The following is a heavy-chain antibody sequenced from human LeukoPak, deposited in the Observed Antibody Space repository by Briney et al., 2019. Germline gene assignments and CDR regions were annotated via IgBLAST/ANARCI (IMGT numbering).Heavy chain of an antibody. Sequence: PSETLSLTCTVSGVSISSYFWSWIRQPAGKGLEGIGRIHTRGSTNYNPSLKSRVTMSVDTSENQFSLKLSSVTAADTAVYYCARDQYYYDSSGTITLDYWGQGTLVTVSS. CDR2: IHTRGST. D-gene: IGHD3-22*01. CDR1: GVSISSYF. CDR3: ARDQYYYDSSGTITLDY. V-gene: IGHV4-4*07. J-gene: IGHJ4*02.